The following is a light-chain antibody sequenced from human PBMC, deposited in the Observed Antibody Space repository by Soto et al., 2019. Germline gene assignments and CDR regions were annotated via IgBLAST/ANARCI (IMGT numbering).Light chain of an antibody. V-gene: IGLV2-14*01. CDR1: SGDIGSYNR. CDR2: EVT. Sequence: QSVLTQPASVSGYPGQSITISCTGTSGDIGSYNRVSWYQQHPGKAPKLIIHEVTDRPSGVSNRFSGSKSGNTASLTISGLQAEDEAEYYCSSYTNINTRACVFGTGTKVTVL. CDR3: SSYTNINTRACV. J-gene: IGLJ1*01.